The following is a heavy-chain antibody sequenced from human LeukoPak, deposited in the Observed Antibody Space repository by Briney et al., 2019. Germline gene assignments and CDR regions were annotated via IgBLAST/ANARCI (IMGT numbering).Heavy chain of an antibody. V-gene: IGHV1-46*01. CDR1: GYTLTSYY. J-gene: IGHJ3*02. CDR3: AKEGYCSSTSCYGGAFDI. Sequence: ASVKVSCKASGYTLTSYYMHWVRQAPGQGLEWMGIINPSGGSTSYAQKFQGRVTMTRDTSTSTVYMELSSLRSEDTAVYYCAKEGYCSSTSCYGGAFDIWGQGTMVTVSS. CDR2: INPSGGST. D-gene: IGHD2-2*01.